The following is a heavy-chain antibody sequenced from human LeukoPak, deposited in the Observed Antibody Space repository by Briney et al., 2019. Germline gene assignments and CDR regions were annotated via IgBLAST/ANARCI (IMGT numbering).Heavy chain of an antibody. V-gene: IGHV3-21*01. D-gene: IGHD6-13*01. J-gene: IGHJ3*02. CDR1: GFTFSSYS. CDR2: ISSSSSYI. Sequence: GGSLRLSCAASGFTFSSYSMNWVRQAPGKGLEWVSSISSSSSYIYYADSVKGRFTISRDNAKNSLYLQMNRLRAEDTAVYYCARDLTRQLVYPNLNDAFDIWGQGTMVTVSS. CDR3: ARDLTRQLVYPNLNDAFDI.